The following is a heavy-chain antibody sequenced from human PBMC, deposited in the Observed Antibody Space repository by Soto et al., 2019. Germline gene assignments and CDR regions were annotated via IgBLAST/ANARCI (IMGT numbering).Heavy chain of an antibody. Sequence: QVQLQQWGAGLLKPSETLSLTCAVYGGSFSGYYWSWIRQPPGKGLEWIGEINHSGSTNYNPSLNTRVTISVDTSQNQFSLKLSSVTAADTAVYYCARVSPKYSSSWYPDYWGQGTLVTVSS. CDR2: INHSGST. CDR3: ARVSPKYSSSWYPDY. D-gene: IGHD6-13*01. CDR1: GGSFSGYY. J-gene: IGHJ4*02. V-gene: IGHV4-34*01.